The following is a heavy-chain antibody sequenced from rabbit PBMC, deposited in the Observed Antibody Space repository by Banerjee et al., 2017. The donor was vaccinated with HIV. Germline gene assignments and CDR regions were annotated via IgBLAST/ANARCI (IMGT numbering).Heavy chain of an antibody. Sequence: QEHLVASGGGLVQPGGSLKVSCKASGFDFSNYGVSWVRQAPGKGLEWIGYIDPIFGSIHYASWVNGRVNISDHNAQNTLYLQLNSLTAADTATYFCVSYDDYGDRNLWGPGTLVTVS. CDR1: GFDFSNYG. V-gene: IGHV1S47*01. D-gene: IGHD2-1*01. J-gene: IGHJ4*01. CDR3: VSYDDYGDRNL. CDR2: IDPIFGSI.